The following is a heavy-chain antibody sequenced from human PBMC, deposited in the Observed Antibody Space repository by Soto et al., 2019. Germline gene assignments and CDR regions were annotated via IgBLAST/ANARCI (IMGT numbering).Heavy chain of an antibody. CDR2: ILSRSGVI. CDR1: GFTFGSYS. Sequence: EVQLVESGGGLVQPGGSLRLSCAASGFTFGSYSMNWVRQAPGKGLEWVSFILSRSGVIYYADSVKGRFTISRDNAKNAVYSQMNSRRAEDTAVYYCARDGRARLEATAMPDYRDVWGKGTTVTVSS. V-gene: IGHV3-48*01. CDR3: ARDGRARLEATAMPDYRDV. D-gene: IGHD2-2*01. J-gene: IGHJ6*03.